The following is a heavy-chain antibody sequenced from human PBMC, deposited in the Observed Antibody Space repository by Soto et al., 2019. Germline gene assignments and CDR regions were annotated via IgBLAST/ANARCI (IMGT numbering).Heavy chain of an antibody. V-gene: IGHV1-46*03. CDR1: GYTFTGYY. Sequence: ASVKVSCKASGYTFTGYYMHWVRQAPGQGLEWMGRIIPIGGIANYAQKFQGRVTMTGDTSTSTVYMELSSLRSDDTAVYYCARSVTADYWGQGTPVTVSS. D-gene: IGHD4-4*01. CDR2: IIPIGGIA. CDR3: ARSVTADY. J-gene: IGHJ4*02.